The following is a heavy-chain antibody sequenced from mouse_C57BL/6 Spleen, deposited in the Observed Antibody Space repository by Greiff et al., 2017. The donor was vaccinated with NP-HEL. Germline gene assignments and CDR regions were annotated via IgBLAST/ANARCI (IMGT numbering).Heavy chain of an antibody. D-gene: IGHD2-3*01. CDR1: GFTFSDYG. CDR3: ARMVTAFFDY. Sequence: EVQLVESGGGLVQPGGSLKLSCAASGFTFSDYGMAWVRQAPRKGPEWVAFISNLAYSIYYADTVTGRFTISRENAKNTLYLEMSSLRSEDTAMYYCARMVTAFFDYWGQGTTLTVSS. J-gene: IGHJ2*01. V-gene: IGHV5-15*01. CDR2: ISNLAYSI.